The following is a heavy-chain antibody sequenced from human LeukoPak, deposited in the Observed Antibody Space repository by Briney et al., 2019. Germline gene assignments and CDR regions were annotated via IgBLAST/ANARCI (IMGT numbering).Heavy chain of an antibody. Sequence: PGGSLRLSCAASGFTFSSYSMTWVRQAPGKGLEWVSYISSSSSTIYYADSVKGRFTISRDNAKNSLYLQMNSLRAEDTAVYYCARHPSDYEGSVSGGYMDVWGKGTTVTVSS. CDR3: ARHPSDYEGSVSGGYMDV. J-gene: IGHJ6*03. V-gene: IGHV3-48*04. D-gene: IGHD5-12*01. CDR2: ISSSSSTI. CDR1: GFTFSSYS.